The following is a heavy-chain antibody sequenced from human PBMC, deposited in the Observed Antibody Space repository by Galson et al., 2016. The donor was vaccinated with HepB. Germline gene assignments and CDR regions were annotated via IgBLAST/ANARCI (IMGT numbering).Heavy chain of an antibody. J-gene: IGHJ4*02. V-gene: IGHV3-49*04. CDR3: VRGRIAVAGTGGYYFDH. Sequence: LRLSCAASGFAFSDYVMGWVRQAPGKGLEWLGFIRRKAFGGTTQYAASVKGRFTISRDDSKTTAFLQMNSLKTEDTAVYYCVRGRIAVAGTGGYYFDHWGQGTLVPVSS. D-gene: IGHD6-19*01. CDR1: GFAFSDYV. CDR2: IRRKAFGGTT.